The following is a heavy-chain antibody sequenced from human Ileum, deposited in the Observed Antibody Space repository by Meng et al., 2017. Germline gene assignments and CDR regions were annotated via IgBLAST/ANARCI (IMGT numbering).Heavy chain of an antibody. CDR2: INHSGST. V-gene: IGHV4-34*01. CDR1: GGSCSGYY. J-gene: IGHJ4*02. CDR3: ARGGHDSSGYYSFDY. Sequence: QVHVMRLGSGSLEPSETRSLTWAVYGGSCSGYYWSWFRQPPGKGLEWIGEINHSGSTNYNPSLTSRVTISVDTSKNQFSLKLSSVTAADTAVYYCARGGHDSSGYYSFDYWGQGTLVTVSS. D-gene: IGHD3-22*01.